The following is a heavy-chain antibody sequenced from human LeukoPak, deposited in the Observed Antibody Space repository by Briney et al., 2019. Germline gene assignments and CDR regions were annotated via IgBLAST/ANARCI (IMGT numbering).Heavy chain of an antibody. CDR3: ARVTVGATADYFDY. CDR2: ISGTGSTI. J-gene: IGHJ4*02. Sequence: GGSLRLSCAASGFSFSSYSMNWVRQAPGKGLEWISYISGTGSTIYYADSVKGRFTISRDNAKNSLYQQMNSLRAEDTAVYYCARVTVGATADYFDYWGQGTLVTVSS. D-gene: IGHD1-26*01. V-gene: IGHV3-48*01. CDR1: GFSFSSYS.